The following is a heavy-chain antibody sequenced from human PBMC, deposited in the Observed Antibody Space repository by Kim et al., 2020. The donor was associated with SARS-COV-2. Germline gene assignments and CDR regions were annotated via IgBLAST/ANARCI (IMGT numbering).Heavy chain of an antibody. D-gene: IGHD2-2*01. CDR1: GGSFSGYY. V-gene: IGHV4-34*01. J-gene: IGHJ4*01. CDR2: INHSGST. CDR3: ARGRYCSSTSCSNYFDY. Sequence: SETLSLTCAVYGGSFSGYYWSWIRQPPGKGLEWIGEINHSGSTNYNPSLKSRVTISVDTSKNQFSLKLSSVTAADTAVYYCARGRYCSSTSCSNYFDYWG.